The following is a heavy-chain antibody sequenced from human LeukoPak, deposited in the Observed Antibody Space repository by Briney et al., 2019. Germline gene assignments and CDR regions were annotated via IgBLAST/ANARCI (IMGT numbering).Heavy chain of an antibody. Sequence: GGALKISCKGSGYRFSTYWIAWVRQMPGKGLEGIGIIYLGDSDTRYSPSFQGQVTISADRSISTAYLQWSSLKASDTATYYCARSGGSGWDEGFDYWGQGTLVTVSS. CDR2: IYLGDSDT. D-gene: IGHD6-19*01. CDR3: ARSGGSGWDEGFDY. V-gene: IGHV5-51*01. J-gene: IGHJ4*02. CDR1: GYRFSTYW.